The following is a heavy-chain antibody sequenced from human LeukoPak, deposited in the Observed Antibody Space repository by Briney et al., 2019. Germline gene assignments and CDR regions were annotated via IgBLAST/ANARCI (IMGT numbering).Heavy chain of an antibody. Sequence: ASVKVSCKASGYSFTSNYIHWVRQAPGQGLEWMGMIYPSDGSTSYAQKFQGRVTVIRDTSTSTVHMELSGLRSEDTAVYYCARDQEAFDYWGQGTLVTVSS. CDR3: ARDQEAFDY. CDR2: IYPSDGST. V-gene: IGHV1-46*01. CDR1: GYSFTSNY. J-gene: IGHJ4*02.